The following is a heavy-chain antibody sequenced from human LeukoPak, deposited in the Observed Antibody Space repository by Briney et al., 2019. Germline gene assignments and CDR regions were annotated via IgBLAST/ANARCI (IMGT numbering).Heavy chain of an antibody. CDR2: IKQDGSEK. J-gene: IGHJ4*02. CDR3: VKERSRTGYFDY. CDR1: GFTFSIYW. D-gene: IGHD2-2*01. Sequence: GGSLRLSCAASGFTFSIYWMTWVRQAPGKGLEWVANIKQDGSEKYYVDSVKGRFTISRDNAKNSLYLQMNSLRAEDTAFYYCVKERSRTGYFDYWGQGTLVTVSS. V-gene: IGHV3-7*03.